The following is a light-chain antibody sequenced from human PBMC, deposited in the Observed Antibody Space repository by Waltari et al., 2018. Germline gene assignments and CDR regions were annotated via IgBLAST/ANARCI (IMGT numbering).Light chain of an antibody. CDR1: SGHTRYA. V-gene: IGLV4-69*01. Sequence: QLVLTQPPSASASLGASVKLTCTLNSGHTRYAIAWHQQQPEKGPRFLMKLDSDGSHTKGDGIPDRVSGSSSGAERYLILSSLQSEDEADYYCQSWDTGINVFGGGTKLTVL. J-gene: IGLJ2*01. CDR3: QSWDTGINV. CDR2: LDSDGSH.